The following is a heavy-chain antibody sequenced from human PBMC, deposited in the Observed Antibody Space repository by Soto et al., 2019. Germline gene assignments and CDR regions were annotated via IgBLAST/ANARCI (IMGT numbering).Heavy chain of an antibody. CDR3: AREVYVGNWFDP. CDR1: GFTFSSYS. Sequence: EVQLVESGGGLVKPGGSLRLSCAASGFTFSSYSMNWVRQAPGKGLEWVSSISSSSSYIYYADSVKGRFTISRDNAKNSLYLQMNSLRAEDMAVYYCAREVYVGNWFDPWGQGTLVTVSS. J-gene: IGHJ5*02. V-gene: IGHV3-21*01. CDR2: ISSSSSYI. D-gene: IGHD2-8*01.